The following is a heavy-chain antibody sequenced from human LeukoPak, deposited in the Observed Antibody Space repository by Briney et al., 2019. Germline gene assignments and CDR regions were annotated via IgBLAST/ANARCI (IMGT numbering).Heavy chain of an antibody. Sequence: ASVKVSCKASGYTFTGYYMHWVRQAPGQGLEWMGIINPSGGSTSYAQKFQGRVTMTRDTSTSTVYMELSSLRSEDTAVYYCARGGTYYDFWSGYYEIDYWGQGTLVTVSS. CDR3: ARGGTYYDFWSGYYEIDY. D-gene: IGHD3-3*01. V-gene: IGHV1-46*01. CDR1: GYTFTGYY. J-gene: IGHJ4*02. CDR2: INPSGGST.